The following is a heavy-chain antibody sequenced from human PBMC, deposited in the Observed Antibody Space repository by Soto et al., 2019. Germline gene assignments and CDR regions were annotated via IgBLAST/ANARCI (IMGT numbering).Heavy chain of an antibody. Sequence: ASVKVSCKASGYTLTRYSIHWVRQAPGQRLEWMGWINAGNGNTKFSQKFQGRVTITRDTSATTAYMELSSLRSEDTAVYYCARTSGDCSSTSCYLDYWGQGTLVTVSS. J-gene: IGHJ4*02. CDR1: GYTLTRYS. CDR2: INAGNGNT. V-gene: IGHV1-3*01. D-gene: IGHD2-2*01. CDR3: ARTSGDCSSTSCYLDY.